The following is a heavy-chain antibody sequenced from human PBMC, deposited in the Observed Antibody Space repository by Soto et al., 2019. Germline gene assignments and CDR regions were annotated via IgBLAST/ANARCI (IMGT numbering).Heavy chain of an antibody. J-gene: IGHJ6*02. D-gene: IGHD1-26*01. CDR3: AKGDGFILAV. CDR1: GFTVNSNY. CDR2: TNTGGTT. Sequence: EVQVLATGGGLIQPGGSLRLSCAASGFTVNSNYMSWVRQAPGEGLQWVSITNTGGTTYYADSVKGRFTVSRDNSKNTLYLQMNSLRAEDTAVYYCAKGDGFILAVWDQGTTVSVSS. V-gene: IGHV3-53*02.